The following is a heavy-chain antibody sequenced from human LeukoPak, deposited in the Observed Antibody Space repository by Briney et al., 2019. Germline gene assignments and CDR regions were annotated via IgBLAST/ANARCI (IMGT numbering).Heavy chain of an antibody. Sequence: ASVKVSCKASGYTFTSYDINWVRQATGQGLEWMGWMNPNSGNTGYAQKFQGRVTITRNTSISTAYMELSSLRSEDTAVYYCTTDIAARDFDYWGQGTLVTVSS. CDR2: MNPNSGNT. CDR1: GYTFTSYD. D-gene: IGHD6-6*01. V-gene: IGHV1-8*03. CDR3: TTDIAARDFDY. J-gene: IGHJ4*02.